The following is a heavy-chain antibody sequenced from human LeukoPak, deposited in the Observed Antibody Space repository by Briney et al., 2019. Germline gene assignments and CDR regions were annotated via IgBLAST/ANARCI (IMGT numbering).Heavy chain of an antibody. CDR1: GGSFSGYY. CDR2: INHSGGT. V-gene: IGHV4-34*01. D-gene: IGHD3-10*01. J-gene: IGHJ5*02. CDR3: ARATYYYGSGSYRRKNWFDP. Sequence: KPSETLSLTCAVYGGSFSGYYWSWIRQPSGKGLEWIGEINHSGGTNYNPSLKSRVTISVDTSKNQFSLKLSSVTAADTAVYYCARATYYYGSGSYRRKNWFDPWGQGTLVTVSS.